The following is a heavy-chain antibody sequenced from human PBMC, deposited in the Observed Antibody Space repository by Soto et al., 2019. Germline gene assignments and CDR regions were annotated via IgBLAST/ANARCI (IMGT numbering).Heavy chain of an antibody. CDR3: VRDPSFDY. Sequence: EVQLVESGGGLVQPGGSLRLSCAASGFTFSSYDMHWVRQAPGKGLEYFSAISSNGGITYYASSVKGRFTISRDNSKNTLYLKMGSLRAEDMAVYYCVRDPSFDYWGQGTLVTVSS. V-gene: IGHV3-64*01. J-gene: IGHJ4*02. CDR1: GFTFSSYD. CDR2: ISSNGGIT.